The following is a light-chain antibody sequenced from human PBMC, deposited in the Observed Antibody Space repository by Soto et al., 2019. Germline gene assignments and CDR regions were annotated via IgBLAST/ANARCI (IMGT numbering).Light chain of an antibody. V-gene: IGLV2-14*03. CDR3: SSYTSRTSEVI. CDR2: DVN. Sequence: QSVLTQPASVSGSPGQSITISCTGTNSDVGGYDYVSWYQQHPGKAPKLIIYDVNNRPSGISTRFSGSKSGNTASLTISGLQAEDEADYYCSSYTSRTSEVIFGRGTQLTVL. J-gene: IGLJ2*01. CDR1: NSDVGGYDY.